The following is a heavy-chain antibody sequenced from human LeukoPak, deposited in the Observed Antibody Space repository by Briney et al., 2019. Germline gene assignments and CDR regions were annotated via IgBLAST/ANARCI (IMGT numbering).Heavy chain of an antibody. CDR2: ISESGDST. D-gene: IGHD2-15*01. V-gene: IGHV3-23*01. CDR3: AKDIPVWYFDY. J-gene: IGHJ4*02. CDR1: GFTFSSYA. Sequence: GGSLRLSCAASGFTFSSYAMSWVRQAPGKGLEWVSAISESGDSTYYTDSVKGRFTISRDNSKNTLYPQMNSLRAEDTAVYYCAKDIPVWYFDYWGQGTLVTVSS.